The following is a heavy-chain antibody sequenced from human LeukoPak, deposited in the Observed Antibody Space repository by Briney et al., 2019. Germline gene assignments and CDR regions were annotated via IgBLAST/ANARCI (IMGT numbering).Heavy chain of an antibody. D-gene: IGHD1-1*01. CDR3: ARALDHGFYYYGMDV. V-gene: IGHV3-33*08. CDR2: IWYDGSNK. J-gene: IGHJ6*02. Sequence: GRSLRLSCAASGFTVSSNYMSWVRQAPGKGLEWVAVIWYDGSNKYYADSVKGRFTISRDNSKNTLYLQMNSLRAEDTAVYYCARALDHGFYYYGMDVWGQGTTVTVSS. CDR1: GFTVSSNY.